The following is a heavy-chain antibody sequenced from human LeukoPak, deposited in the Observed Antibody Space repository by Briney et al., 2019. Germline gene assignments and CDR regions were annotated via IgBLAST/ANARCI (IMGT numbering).Heavy chain of an antibody. CDR3: AKIRPPAYDI. V-gene: IGHV3-7*03. Sequence: PGGSLRLSCAASGFTFSRYWMTWVRQAPGKGLEWVANIKQDGSEKYYVDSVKGRFTISRDNSKNTLYLQMNSLRAEDTAVYYCAKIRPPAYDIWGQGTMVTVSS. J-gene: IGHJ3*02. CDR2: IKQDGSEK. CDR1: GFTFSRYW. D-gene: IGHD3-3*02.